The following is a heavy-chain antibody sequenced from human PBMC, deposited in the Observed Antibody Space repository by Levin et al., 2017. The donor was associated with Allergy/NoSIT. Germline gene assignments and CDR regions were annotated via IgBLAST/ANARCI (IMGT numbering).Heavy chain of an antibody. J-gene: IGHJ4*02. Sequence: ASVKVSCKASGYTFTGYYMHWVRQAPGQGLEWMGWINPNSGVTKYAEKFQGRVTMTRETSISTAYMELSRLRSDDPAVYYCEAHSLGYCSSSNCPDYWGQGTLVTVSS. D-gene: IGHD2-2*01. V-gene: IGHV1-2*02. CDR1: GYTFTGYY. CDR3: EAHSLGYCSSSNCPDY. CDR2: INPNSGVT.